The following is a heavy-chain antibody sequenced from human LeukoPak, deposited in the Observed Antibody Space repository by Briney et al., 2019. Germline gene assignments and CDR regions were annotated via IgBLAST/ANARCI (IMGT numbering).Heavy chain of an antibody. Sequence: KASETLSLTCAVYGGSFSNYYWSWVRQPPGKGLEWIGEINHSGSTNYNPSLKSRVTISVDTSKNQFSLKLSSVTAADTAVYYCARGRRQLWSRIDYWGQGTLVTVSS. J-gene: IGHJ4*02. CDR1: GGSFSNYY. CDR2: INHSGST. D-gene: IGHD5-18*01. V-gene: IGHV4-34*01. CDR3: ARGRRQLWSRIDY.